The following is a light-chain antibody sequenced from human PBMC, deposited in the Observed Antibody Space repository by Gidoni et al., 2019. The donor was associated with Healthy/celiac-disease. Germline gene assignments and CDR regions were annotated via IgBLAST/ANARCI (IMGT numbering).Light chain of an antibody. CDR1: QGISNY. CDR3: QKYNSALRT. V-gene: IGKV1-27*01. J-gene: IGKJ1*01. CDR2: AAS. Sequence: DIQMTQSPSSRSASVGDRVTITCRASQGISNYLAWYQQKPGKVHKLLIYAASTLQSGVPSRVSGSGSGTDFTLTISSLQPEYVASYYCQKYNSALRTFXQXAKVEIK.